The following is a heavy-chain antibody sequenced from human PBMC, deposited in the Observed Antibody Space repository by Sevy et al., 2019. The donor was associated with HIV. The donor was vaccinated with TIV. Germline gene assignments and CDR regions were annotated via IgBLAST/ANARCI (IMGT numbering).Heavy chain of an antibody. J-gene: IGHJ6*02. Sequence: GGSLRLSCAASGFSLSNAWMSWVRQAPGKGLEWVGRIKSKTDGGTTDYAAREKGRCTISRDDAKNTLYLQMNSLKTDDTAVYYSTTIGEDIVVVPTCYYYGLDVWGQGTTVTVSS. CDR3: TTIGEDIVVVPTCYYYGLDV. D-gene: IGHD2-2*01. V-gene: IGHV3-15*01. CDR1: GFSLSNAW. CDR2: IKSKTDGGTT.